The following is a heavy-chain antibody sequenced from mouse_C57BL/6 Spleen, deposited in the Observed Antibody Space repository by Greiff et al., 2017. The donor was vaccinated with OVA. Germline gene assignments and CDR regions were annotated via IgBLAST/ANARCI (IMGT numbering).Heavy chain of an antibody. CDR2: IDPETGGT. J-gene: IGHJ2*01. Sequence: QVQLQQSGAELVRPGASVTLSCKASGYTFTDYEMHWVKQTPVHGLEWIGAIDPETGGTAYNQKFKGKAILTADKSSSTAYMELRSLTSEDSAVYYCTRSRNSVVAPFDYWGQGTTLTVSS. V-gene: IGHV1-15*01. CDR3: TRSRNSVVAPFDY. D-gene: IGHD1-1*01. CDR1: GYTFTDYE.